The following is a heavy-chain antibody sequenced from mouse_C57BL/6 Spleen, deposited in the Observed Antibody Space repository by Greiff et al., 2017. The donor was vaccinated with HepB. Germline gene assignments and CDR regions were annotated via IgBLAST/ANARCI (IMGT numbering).Heavy chain of an antibody. J-gene: IGHJ2*01. CDR3: ARAGGLYYGKEADY. Sequence: VQLQQSGPELVKPGASVKISCKASGYAFSSSWMNWVKQRPGKGLEWIGRIYPGDGDTNYNGKFKGKATLTAEKSSSTAYMQLSSLTSEDSAVYFCARAGGLYYGKEADYWGQGTTLTVSA. CDR2: IYPGDGDT. CDR1: GYAFSSSW. V-gene: IGHV1-82*01. D-gene: IGHD2-1*01.